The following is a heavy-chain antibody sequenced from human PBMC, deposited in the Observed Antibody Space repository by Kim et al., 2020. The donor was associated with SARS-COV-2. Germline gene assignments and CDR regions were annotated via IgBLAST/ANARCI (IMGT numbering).Heavy chain of an antibody. Sequence: ASVKVSCKASGYTFTGYYMHWVRQAPGQGLEWMGWINPNSGGTNYAQKFQGRVTMTRDTSISTAYMELSRLRSDDTAVYYCVRVHKGSSSWFSRVWFGDYWGQGTLVTVSS. D-gene: IGHD6-13*01. J-gene: IGHJ4*02. CDR3: VRVHKGSSSWFSRVWFGDY. V-gene: IGHV1-2*02. CDR2: INPNSGGT. CDR1: GYTFTGYY.